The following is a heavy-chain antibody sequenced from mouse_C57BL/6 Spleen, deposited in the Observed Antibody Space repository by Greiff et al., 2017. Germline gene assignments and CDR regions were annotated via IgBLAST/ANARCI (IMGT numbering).Heavy chain of an antibody. CDR3: AREGGQLRRPDY. J-gene: IGHJ2*01. V-gene: IGHV1-50*01. Sequence: QVQLQQPGAELVKPGASVKLSCKASGYTFTSYWMQWVKQRPGQGLEWIGEIDPSDSYTNYNQKFKGKATLTVDTSSSTAYMQLSSLTSEDSAVYYCAREGGQLRRPDYWGQGTTLTVSS. CDR2: IDPSDSYT. CDR1: GYTFTSYW. D-gene: IGHD3-2*02.